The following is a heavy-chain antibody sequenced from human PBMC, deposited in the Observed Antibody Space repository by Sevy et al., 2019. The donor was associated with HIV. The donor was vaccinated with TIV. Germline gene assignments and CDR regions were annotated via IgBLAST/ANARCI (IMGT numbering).Heavy chain of an antibody. CDR1: GFTFSSYW. CDR3: ARDIVVVPAAPKYYYYYYMDV. D-gene: IGHD2-2*01. V-gene: IGHV3-7*03. CDR2: IKQDGSEK. J-gene: IGHJ6*03. Sequence: GGSLRLSCAASGFTFSSYWMSWVRQAPGKGLEWVANIKQDGSEKYYVDSVKGRLTISRDNAKNSLYLQMNSPRAEDTAVYYCARDIVVVPAAPKYYYYYYMDVWGKGTTVTVSS.